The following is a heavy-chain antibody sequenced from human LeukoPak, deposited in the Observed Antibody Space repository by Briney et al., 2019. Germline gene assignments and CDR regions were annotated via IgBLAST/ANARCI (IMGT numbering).Heavy chain of an antibody. V-gene: IGHV1-18*01. CDR2: ISAYNGNT. CDR3: AREGVGYCSGGSCYSLSYFDY. CDR1: GYTFTSYG. D-gene: IGHD2-15*01. Sequence: ASVKVSCKASGYTFTSYGISWMRQAPGQGLEWMGWISAYNGNTNYAQKLQGRVTMTTDTSTSTAYMELRSLRSDDTAVYSCAREGVGYCSGGSCYSLSYFDYWGQGTLVTVSS. J-gene: IGHJ4*02.